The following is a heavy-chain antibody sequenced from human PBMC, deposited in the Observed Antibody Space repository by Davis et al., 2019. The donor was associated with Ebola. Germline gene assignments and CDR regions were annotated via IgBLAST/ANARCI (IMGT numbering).Heavy chain of an antibody. V-gene: IGHV3-48*02. J-gene: IGHJ4*02. D-gene: IGHD4-23*01. CDR3: AKGTYAGY. CDR1: GFTFSIHN. CDR2: ISGGSDTI. Sequence: SLKISCAASGFTFSIHNMYWVRQAPGKWLEWVSYISGGSDTIHYADSVKGRFTISRDNAKNSLYLQMNSLRDEDTAVYYCAKGTYAGYWGQGTLVTVSS.